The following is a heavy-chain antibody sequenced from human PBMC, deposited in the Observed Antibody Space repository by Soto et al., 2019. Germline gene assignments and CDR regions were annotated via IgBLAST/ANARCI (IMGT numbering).Heavy chain of an antibody. Sequence: QVQLVQSGAEVKKPGASVKVSCKASGYTFTSYGISWVRQAPGQGLEWMGWISAYNGNTNYAQKLQSRVTMTTDTSTSTAYMELRSLRSDDTAVYYCARTPLRGYCSGGSCYSGWFEPWGQGTLVTVSS. J-gene: IGHJ5*02. CDR1: GYTFTSYG. D-gene: IGHD2-15*01. CDR3: ARTPLRGYCSGGSCYSGWFEP. V-gene: IGHV1-18*01. CDR2: ISAYNGNT.